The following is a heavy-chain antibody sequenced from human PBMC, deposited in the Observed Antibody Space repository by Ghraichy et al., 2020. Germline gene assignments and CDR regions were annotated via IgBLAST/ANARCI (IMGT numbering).Heavy chain of an antibody. D-gene: IGHD3-22*01. CDR1: GFSLKTSGAG. V-gene: IGHV2-5*01. CDR2: ISWNDEK. Sequence: SGPTLVKPTQTLTLTCTFSGFSLKTSGAGVGWIRQPPGKALEWLALISWNDEKRYSPSLKSSLTITKDTSRNQVVLTMTNMDPVDTATYYCVHSGRRRNKVGITSDLYHYYMDVWGKGTTVTVSS. J-gene: IGHJ6*03. CDR3: VHSGRRRNKVGITSDLYHYYMDV.